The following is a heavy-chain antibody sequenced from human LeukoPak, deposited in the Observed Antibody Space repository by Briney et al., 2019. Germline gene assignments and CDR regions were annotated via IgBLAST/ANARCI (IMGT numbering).Heavy chain of an antibody. CDR3: ARLDSRRGLVKAFDY. V-gene: IGHV4-59*01. CDR1: GGSISSYY. CDR2: IYYSGST. D-gene: IGHD2-2*01. J-gene: IGHJ4*02. Sequence: SETLSLTCTVCGGSISSYYWSLIRQPPGKGLEWIGYIYYSGSTNYNPSLKSRVTISVDTSKNQFSLKLSSVTAADTAVYYCARLDSRRGLVKAFDYWGQGTLVTVSS.